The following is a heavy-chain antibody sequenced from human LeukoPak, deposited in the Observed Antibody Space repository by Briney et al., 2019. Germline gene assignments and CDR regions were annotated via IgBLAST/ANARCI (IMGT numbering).Heavy chain of an antibody. J-gene: IGHJ3*02. CDR2: INPNSGGT. Sequence: ASVTVSCKASGYTFTGYYMHWVRQAPGQGLEWMGWINPNSGGTNYAQKFQGRVTMTRDTSISTAYMELGRLRSDDTAVYYCARGDDYSSSSGIWGQGTMVTVSS. CDR1: GYTFTGYY. V-gene: IGHV1-2*02. D-gene: IGHD6-6*01. CDR3: ARGDDYSSSSGI.